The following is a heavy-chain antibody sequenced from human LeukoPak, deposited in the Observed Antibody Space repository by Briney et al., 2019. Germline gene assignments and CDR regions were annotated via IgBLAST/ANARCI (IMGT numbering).Heavy chain of an antibody. CDR2: IIPIFGTA. V-gene: IGHV1-69*13. D-gene: IGHD6-13*01. CDR3: ATEGAGTGPNWFDP. CDR1: GGTFSSYA. J-gene: IGHJ5*02. Sequence: SVKVSCKASGGTFSSYAISWVRQAPGQGLEWMGGIIPIFGTANYAQKFQGRVTITADESTSTAYMELSSLRSEDAAVYYCATEGAGTGPNWFDPWGQGTLVTVSS.